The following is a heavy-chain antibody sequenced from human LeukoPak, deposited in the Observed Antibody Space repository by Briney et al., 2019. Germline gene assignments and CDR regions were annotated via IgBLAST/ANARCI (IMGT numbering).Heavy chain of an antibody. CDR3: ARGWNYAFRFDY. CDR1: GFSFSDYW. CDR2: IKQDGSEK. V-gene: IGHV3-7*01. D-gene: IGHD1-7*01. J-gene: IGHJ4*02. Sequence: GGSLRLSCAASGFSFSDYWMTWVCQAPGKGLEWVAHIKQDGSEKYYVDSIKGRFTISRDNAKNLVYLQMNSLRAEDTAVYYCARGWNYAFRFDYWGQGTLVTVSS.